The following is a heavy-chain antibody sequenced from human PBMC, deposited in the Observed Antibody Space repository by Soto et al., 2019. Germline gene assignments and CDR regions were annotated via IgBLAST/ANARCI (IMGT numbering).Heavy chain of an antibody. D-gene: IGHD3-10*01. CDR3: VKDRSSRSLSGFFFDL. Sequence: EVQLLESGGGLVQPGGSLRLSCVASGFTFGAFAMTCVRQAPGKGLEWVSSIAVSAVDPYNAPAVKGRFTTSRDDSKNTLYLQMESLRAEDTAVYYCVKDRSSRSLSGFFFDLWGPGIMVTVSS. V-gene: IGHV3-23*01. J-gene: IGHJ4*02. CDR2: IAVSAVDP. CDR1: GFTFGAFA.